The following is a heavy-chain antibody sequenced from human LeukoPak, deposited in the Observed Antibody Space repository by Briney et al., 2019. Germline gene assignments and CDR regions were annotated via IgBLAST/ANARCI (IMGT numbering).Heavy chain of an antibody. CDR1: GYTFTNYD. V-gene: IGHV1-8*01. Sequence: ASVKVSCKASGYTFTNYDLNWVRQATGQGLEWLGWMKPNSGETGYAQKFQGRVTLTRDTSISTAYMELSGLKSEDTAVYYCARDYGGDSGWFDPWGQGTLVTVSS. CDR3: ARDYGGDSGWFDP. J-gene: IGHJ5*02. CDR2: MKPNSGET. D-gene: IGHD4-23*01.